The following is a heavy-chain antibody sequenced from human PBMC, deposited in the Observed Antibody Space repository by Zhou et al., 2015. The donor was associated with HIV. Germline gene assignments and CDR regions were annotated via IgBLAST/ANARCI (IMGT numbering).Heavy chain of an antibody. CDR3: ARTIVVVVAATGSTYYYGMDV. D-gene: IGHD2-15*01. CDR1: EYTFTNHD. V-gene: IGHV1-8*01. Sequence: QVQLVQSGAEVKKPGASVKVSCKASEYTFTNHDINWVRQAAGQGLEWLGWMNPNTGNAAYAQKFQDRVTMTRNTSASTAYMELSSLRSEDTAVYYCARTIVVVVAATGSTYYYGMDVWGQGTTVTVSS. J-gene: IGHJ6*02. CDR2: MNPNTGNA.